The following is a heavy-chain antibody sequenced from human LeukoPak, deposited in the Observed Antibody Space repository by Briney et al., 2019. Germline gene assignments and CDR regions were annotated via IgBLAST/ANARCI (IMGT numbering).Heavy chain of an antibody. D-gene: IGHD2-15*01. CDR2: IWYDGSHQ. J-gene: IGHJ4*02. CDR3: AKDKDTPATAQPQRGYFES. Sequence: GSSLRLSCAASGFPFSGSGMHWVRQAPGKGLEWVAVIWYDGSHQYYADSVKGRFTISRGNSKNTLDLQMNSLRVEDTAVYFCAKDKDTPATAQPQRGYFESWGQGTLVTVSS. CDR1: GFPFSGSG. V-gene: IGHV3-33*06.